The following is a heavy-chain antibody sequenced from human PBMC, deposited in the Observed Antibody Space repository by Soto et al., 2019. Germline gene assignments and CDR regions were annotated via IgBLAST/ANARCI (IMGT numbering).Heavy chain of an antibody. V-gene: IGHV3-53*01. CDR1: GFTVSSNY. Sequence: GGSLRLSCVASGFTVSSNYMSWVRQAPGKGLEWVSIIYSGGSTYYADSVKGRFTISRDNSKNTLYHQMNRLRVEDTAVYYCARVTAYSSSWAPDYWGQGT. CDR3: ARVTAYSSSWAPDY. J-gene: IGHJ4*02. CDR2: IYSGGST. D-gene: IGHD6-13*01.